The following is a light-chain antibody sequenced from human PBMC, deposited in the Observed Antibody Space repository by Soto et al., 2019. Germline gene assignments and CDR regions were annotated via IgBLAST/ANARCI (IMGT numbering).Light chain of an antibody. CDR1: QTISSW. J-gene: IGKJ1*01. V-gene: IGKV1-5*03. Sequence: DIQMAQSPSTLSGSVGDRVTITCRASQTISSWLAWYQQKPGKAPKLLIYKASTLKSGVPSRFSGSGSGTEFTLTISSLQPDDFGTYYCQHYNSYSAAVGQGTKVEL. CDR3: QHYNSYSAA. CDR2: KAS.